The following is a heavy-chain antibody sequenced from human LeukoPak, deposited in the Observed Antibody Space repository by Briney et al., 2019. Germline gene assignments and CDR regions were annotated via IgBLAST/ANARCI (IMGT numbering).Heavy chain of an antibody. CDR1: GFTFSSYS. V-gene: IGHV3-21*01. Sequence: GGFLRLSCAASGFTFSSYSMNWVRQAPGKGLEWVSSISSSSSYIYYADSVKGRFTISRDNAKNSLYLQINSLRAEDTAVYYCARGDYYGSGTPGYWGQGTLVTVSS. D-gene: IGHD3-10*01. J-gene: IGHJ4*02. CDR3: ARGDYYGSGTPGY. CDR2: ISSSSSYI.